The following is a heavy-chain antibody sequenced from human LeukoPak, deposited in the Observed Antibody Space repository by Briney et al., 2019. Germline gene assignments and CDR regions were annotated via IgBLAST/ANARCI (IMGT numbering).Heavy chain of an antibody. J-gene: IGHJ6*02. D-gene: IGHD3-22*01. CDR3: ARGPPGLDSSGYYHYYGMDV. CDR1: GGTFSSYA. V-gene: IGHV1-2*04. Sequence: ASVKVSCKASGGTFSSYAISWVRQAPGQGLEWMGWISPNSGGTNFAQKFQGWVTMTRDTSISTAYMELSRLRSDDTAVYYCARGPPGLDSSGYYHYYGMDVWGQGTTVTVSS. CDR2: ISPNSGGT.